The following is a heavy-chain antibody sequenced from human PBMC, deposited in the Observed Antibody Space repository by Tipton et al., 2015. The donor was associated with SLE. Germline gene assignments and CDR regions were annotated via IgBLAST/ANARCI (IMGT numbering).Heavy chain of an antibody. J-gene: IGHJ3*02. V-gene: IGHV4-61*01. Sequence: TLSLTCTVSGDSISSGRYYWSWIRQPPGKGLEWIGYIYYSGSSTYNPSLKSRVTISVYTSKNQFSLKLSSVTAAYTAVYFCARLTYSNDTYGYWTPDAFDIWGQGTMVTVSS. CDR2: IYYSGSS. D-gene: IGHD3-22*01. CDR1: GDSISSGRYY. CDR3: ARLTYSNDTYGYWTPDAFDI.